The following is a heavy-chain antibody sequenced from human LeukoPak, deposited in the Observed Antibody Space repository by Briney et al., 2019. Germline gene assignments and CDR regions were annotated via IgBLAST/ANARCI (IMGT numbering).Heavy chain of an antibody. V-gene: IGHV1-69*05. CDR1: GGTFSSYA. J-gene: IGHJ4*02. D-gene: IGHD2-21*02. CDR2: IIPIFGTA. CDR3: ARDPVVVTAEGYFDY. Sequence: SVKVSRKASGGTFSSYAISWVRQAPGQGLEWMGRIIPIFGTANYAQKFQGRVTITTDESTSTAYMELSSLRSEDTAVYYCARDPVVVTAEGYFDYWGQGTLVTVSS.